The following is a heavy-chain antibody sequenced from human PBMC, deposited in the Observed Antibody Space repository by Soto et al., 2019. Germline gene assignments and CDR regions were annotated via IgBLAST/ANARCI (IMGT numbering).Heavy chain of an antibody. D-gene: IGHD4-17*01. CDR1: GFTFSSYA. V-gene: IGHV3-23*01. Sequence: GGSLRLSRAASGFTFSSYAMGWVRQAPGKGLEWVSAISGSGVNTYYADSVKGRFTISRDNSKNTLYLQMNSLRAEDTAVYFCAKDMTALTTYDNWGQGTLVTVSS. J-gene: IGHJ4*02. CDR3: AKDMTALTTYDN. CDR2: ISGSGVNT.